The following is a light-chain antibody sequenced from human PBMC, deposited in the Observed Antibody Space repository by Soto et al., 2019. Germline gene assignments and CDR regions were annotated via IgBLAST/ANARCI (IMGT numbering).Light chain of an antibody. J-gene: IGKJ1*01. V-gene: IGKV1-5*03. Sequence: DIQMTQSPSTLSASAGDRVTITCRASQSISSWLAWYQQKPGKAPKLLIYKASSLESGVPSRFSGRGSGTDFTLTISRLEPEDFAVYYCQQYGRSPWTFGQGTTVDIK. CDR3: QQYGRSPWT. CDR1: QSISSW. CDR2: KAS.